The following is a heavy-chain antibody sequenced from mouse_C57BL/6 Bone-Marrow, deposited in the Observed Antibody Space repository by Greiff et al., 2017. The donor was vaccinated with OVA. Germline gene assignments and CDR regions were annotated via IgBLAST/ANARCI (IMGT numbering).Heavy chain of an antibody. CDR1: GFTFSSYG. D-gene: IGHD1-1*01. J-gene: IGHJ2*01. V-gene: IGHV5-6*01. CDR2: ISSGGSYT. Sequence: EVKLMESGGDLVKPGGSLKLSCAASGFTFSSYGMSWVRQTPDKRLEWVATISSGGSYTYYPDSVKGRFTISRDNAKNTLYLQMSSLKSEDTAMYYCARNYYGSSYDWGQGTTLTVSS. CDR3: ARNYYGSSYD.